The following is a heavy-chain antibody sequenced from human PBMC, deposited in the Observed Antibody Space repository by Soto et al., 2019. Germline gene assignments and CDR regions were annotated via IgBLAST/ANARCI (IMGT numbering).Heavy chain of an antibody. CDR1: GYPLSDLF. J-gene: IGHJ4*02. D-gene: IGHD1-26*01. V-gene: IGHV1-24*01. CDR3: ATWRGLDY. Sequence: ASVKVSCKVSGYPLSDLFIHWVRQAPGKGLEWMGGFDPEYGETIYAQKFQGRVSMTEDTSTDTAYMELSSLRSEDTAVYYCATWRGLDYWGQGTLVTVSS. CDR2: FDPEYGET.